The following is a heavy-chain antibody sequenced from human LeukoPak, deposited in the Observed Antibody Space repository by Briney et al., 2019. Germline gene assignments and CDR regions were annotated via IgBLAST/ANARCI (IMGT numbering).Heavy chain of an antibody. CDR3: AKGRGYCTGGSCYSDY. Sequence: PGGSLRLSCAASGFTFSSYAMSWVRQAPGKGLEWVSAIRGSGGSTYYADSVKGRFTISRDNSKNTLYLQMNSLRVEDTAIYYCAKGRGYCTGGSCYSDYWGQGTLVTVSS. CDR1: GFTFSSYA. V-gene: IGHV3-23*01. J-gene: IGHJ4*02. D-gene: IGHD2-15*01. CDR2: IRGSGGST.